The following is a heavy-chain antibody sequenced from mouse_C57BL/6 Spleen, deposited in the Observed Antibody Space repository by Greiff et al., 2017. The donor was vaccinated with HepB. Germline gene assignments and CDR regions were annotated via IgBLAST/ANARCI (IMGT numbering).Heavy chain of an antibody. CDR1: GFTFSNYW. V-gene: IGHV6-3*01. CDR2: IRLKSDNYAT. CDR3: TPRYYYGSSYENAMDY. J-gene: IGHJ4*01. Sequence: EVKLQESGGGLVQPGGSMKLSCVASGFTFSNYWMNWVRQSPEKGLEWVAQIRLKSDNYATHYAESVKGRFTISRDDSKSSVYLQMNNLRAEDTGIYYCTPRYYYGSSYENAMDYWGQGTSVTVSS. D-gene: IGHD1-1*01.